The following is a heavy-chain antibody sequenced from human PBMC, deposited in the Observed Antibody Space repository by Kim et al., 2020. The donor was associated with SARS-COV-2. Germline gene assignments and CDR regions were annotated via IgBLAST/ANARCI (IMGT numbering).Heavy chain of an antibody. J-gene: IGHJ5*02. Sequence: GGSLRLSCAASGFTFSSYSMNWVRQAPGKGLEWVSSISSSSSYIYYADSVKGRFTISRDNAKNSLYLQMNSLRAEDTAVYYCARVMGTTVGTDQFDPWGQGTLVTVSS. CDR1: GFTFSSYS. CDR3: ARVMGTTVGTDQFDP. V-gene: IGHV3-21*01. CDR2: ISSSSSYI. D-gene: IGHD1-1*01.